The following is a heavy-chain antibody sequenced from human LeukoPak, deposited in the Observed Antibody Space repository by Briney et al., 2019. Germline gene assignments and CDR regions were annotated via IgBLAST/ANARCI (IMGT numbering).Heavy chain of an antibody. J-gene: IGHJ1*01. CDR1: GGSFSGYY. V-gene: IGHV4-34*01. CDR3: ARAGASVFQH. Sequence: SETLSLTCAVYGGSFSGYYWSWIRQPPGKGLEWIGEINHSGSTNYNLSLKSRVTISVDTSKNQFSLKLSSVTAADTAVYYCARAGASVFQHWGQGTLVTVSS. CDR2: INHSGST. D-gene: IGHD2-8*02.